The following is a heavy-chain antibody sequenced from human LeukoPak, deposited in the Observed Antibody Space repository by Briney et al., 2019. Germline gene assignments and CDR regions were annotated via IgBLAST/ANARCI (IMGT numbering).Heavy chain of an antibody. J-gene: IGHJ4*02. CDR1: GGSISSYY. V-gene: IGHV4-4*07. Sequence: SETLSLTCTVSGGSISSYYWSWIRQPAGKGLEWIGRIYTSGSTNYNPSLKSRATISVDTSKNQFSLKLSSVTAADTAVYYCARGATMVRGVIMPPDYWGQGTLVTVSS. CDR3: ARGATMVRGVIMPPDY. CDR2: IYTSGST. D-gene: IGHD3-10*01.